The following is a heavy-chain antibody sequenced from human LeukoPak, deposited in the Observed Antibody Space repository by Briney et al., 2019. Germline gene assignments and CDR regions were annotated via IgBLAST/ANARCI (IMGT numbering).Heavy chain of an antibody. CDR2: INHSRST. D-gene: IGHD3-16*01. CDR3: ARAEGAASHI. V-gene: IGHV4-34*01. Sequence: SETLSLTCTVSGGSISSYYWSWIRQPPGKGLEWIGEINHSRSTNYNPSLKSRVTISVDTSKNHFSLRLTSVTAADTGVYFCARAEGAASHIWGQGTMVSVSS. CDR1: GGSISSYY. J-gene: IGHJ3*02.